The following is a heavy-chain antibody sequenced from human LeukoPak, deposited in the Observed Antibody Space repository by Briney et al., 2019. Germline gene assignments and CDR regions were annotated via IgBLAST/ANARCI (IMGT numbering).Heavy chain of an antibody. CDR2: IDPSDSYT. CDR1: GSIFTSYW. J-gene: IGHJ4*02. D-gene: IGHD1-1*01. CDR3: AIQTTDSEFDY. Sequence: GESLEISCQGSGSIFTSYWISGVRQLPGKGLEWMGRIDPSDSYTKYSPSFQGHVTISVDKSISTAYLQWSSLKASDTAMYYCAIQTTDSEFDYWGQGTLVTVSS. V-gene: IGHV5-10-1*01.